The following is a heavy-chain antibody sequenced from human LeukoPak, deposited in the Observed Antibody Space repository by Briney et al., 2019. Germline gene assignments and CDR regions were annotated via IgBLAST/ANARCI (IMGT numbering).Heavy chain of an antibody. CDR3: AREAVYSGSYFYY. Sequence: GASVKVSCKASGDIYNNYAINWVRQAPGQGLEWMGIINPSGGSTSYAQKFQGRVTMTRDTSTSTVYMELSSLRSEDTAVYYCAREAVYSGSYFYYWGQGTLVTVSS. V-gene: IGHV1-46*02. CDR2: INPSGGST. D-gene: IGHD1-26*01. J-gene: IGHJ4*02. CDR1: GDIYNNYA.